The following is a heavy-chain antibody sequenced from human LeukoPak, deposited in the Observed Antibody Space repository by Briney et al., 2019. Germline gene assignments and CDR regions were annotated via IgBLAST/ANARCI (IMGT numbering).Heavy chain of an antibody. V-gene: IGHV4-59*08. D-gene: IGHD6-13*01. J-gene: IGHJ6*02. Sequence: SETLSLTCTVSGGSISSNYWSWIRQPPGKGLEWVGYISYNGSTNYNPSLKSRVTISVDTSNNQFSLKLSSVTAADTAVYYCARWGYSSSWYSSYYYGMDVWGQGTTVTVSS. CDR1: GGSISSNY. CDR3: ARWGYSSSWYSSYYYGMDV. CDR2: ISYNGST.